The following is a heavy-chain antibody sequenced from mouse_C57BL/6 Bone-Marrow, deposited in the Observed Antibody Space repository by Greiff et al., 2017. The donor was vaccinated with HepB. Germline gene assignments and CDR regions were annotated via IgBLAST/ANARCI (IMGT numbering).Heavy chain of an antibody. CDR3: AREGDDYGSSYGGNAMDY. V-gene: IGHV5-4*01. Sequence: EVKLVESGGGLVKPGGSLKLSCAASGFTFSSYAMSWVRQTPEKRLEWVATISDGGSYTYYPDNVKGRFTISRDNAKNNLYLQMSHLKSEDTAMYYCAREGDDYGSSYGGNAMDYWGQGTSVTVSS. CDR2: ISDGGSYT. D-gene: IGHD1-1*01. J-gene: IGHJ4*01. CDR1: GFTFSSYA.